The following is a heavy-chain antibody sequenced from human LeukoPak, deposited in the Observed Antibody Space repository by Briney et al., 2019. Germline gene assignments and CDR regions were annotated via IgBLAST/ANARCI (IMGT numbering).Heavy chain of an antibody. CDR1: GGTLSSYA. CDR3: ARGLSIAAWYGMDV. V-gene: IGHV1-69*01. D-gene: IGHD6-6*01. CDR2: IIPIFGTA. Sequence: ASVKVSCKASGGTLSSYAISWVRQAPGQGLEWMGGIIPIFGTANYAQKFQGRVTITADESTSTAYMELSSLRSEDTAVYYCARGLSIAAWYGMDVWGQGTTVTVSS. J-gene: IGHJ6*02.